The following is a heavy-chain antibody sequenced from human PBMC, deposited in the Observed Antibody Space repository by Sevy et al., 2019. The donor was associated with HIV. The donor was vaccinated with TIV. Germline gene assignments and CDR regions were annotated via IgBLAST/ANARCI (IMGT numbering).Heavy chain of an antibody. J-gene: IGHJ4*02. CDR2: FFYSDNF. CDR3: AGSQNVDSAPFDY. CDR1: GDSLSSADYY. D-gene: IGHD5-18*01. V-gene: IGHV4-30-4*01. Sequence: SETLSLTCSVSGDSLSSADYYWSWVRQPPGKGLEWIGYFFYSDNFYYNPSLKSRLTISVDTSKNQFSLKLTSVTAADSAVYYCAGSQNVDSAPFDYWGQGTPVTVSS.